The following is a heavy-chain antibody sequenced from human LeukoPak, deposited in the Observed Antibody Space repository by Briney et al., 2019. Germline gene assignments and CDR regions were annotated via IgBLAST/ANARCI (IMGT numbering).Heavy chain of an antibody. J-gene: IGHJ4*02. Sequence: SVKVSCKASGGTFSSYAISWARQAPGQGLEWMGGIIPIFGTANYAQKFQGRVTITADKSTSTAYMELSSLRSEDTAVYYCARGRPPYSSSSRFDYWGQGTLVTVSS. CDR1: GGTFSSYA. V-gene: IGHV1-69*06. CDR3: ARGRPPYSSSSRFDY. CDR2: IIPIFGTA. D-gene: IGHD6-6*01.